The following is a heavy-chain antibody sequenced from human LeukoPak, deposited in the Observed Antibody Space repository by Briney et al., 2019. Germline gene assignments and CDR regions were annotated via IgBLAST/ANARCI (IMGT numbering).Heavy chain of an antibody. J-gene: IGHJ4*02. CDR1: GGSISSYY. V-gene: IGHV4-34*01. CDR2: IIHSGST. Sequence: SETLSLTCTVSGGSISSYYWSWIRQPPGKGLEWIGEIIHSGSTNYDSSLKSRVTISVDTSKNQFSLKLSSVTAADTAVYYCARGTGRDGIDYWGQGTLVTVSS. D-gene: IGHD5-24*01. CDR3: ARGTGRDGIDY.